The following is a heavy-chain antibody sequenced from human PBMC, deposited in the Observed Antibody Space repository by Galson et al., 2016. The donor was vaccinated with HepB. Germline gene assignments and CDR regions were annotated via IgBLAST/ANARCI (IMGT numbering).Heavy chain of an antibody. V-gene: IGHV1-69*13. CDR3: AREAFSNGFYFDY. D-gene: IGHD3-3*01. J-gene: IGHJ4*02. CDR2: IIPIHKTS. Sequence: SVKVSCKASGGTFSSFSYSWVRQAPGQGLEWVGGIIPIHKTSNYAQKFQGRVTITADESTSTAYMELSSLRSEDTALYYCAREAFSNGFYFDYWGQGTLVTVSS. CDR1: GGTFSSFS.